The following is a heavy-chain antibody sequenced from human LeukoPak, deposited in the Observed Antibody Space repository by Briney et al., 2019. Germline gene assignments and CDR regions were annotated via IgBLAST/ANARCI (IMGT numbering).Heavy chain of an antibody. CDR1: GYSISSGYY. CDR2: IYHSGST. J-gene: IGHJ3*02. V-gene: IGHV4-38-2*01. Sequence: SETLSLTCAVSGYSISSGYYWGWIRQPPGKGLERIGSIYHSGSTYYNPSLKSRVTISVDTSKNQFSLKLSSVTAADTAVYYCARTYSSSWYSDAFDIWGQGTMVTVSS. D-gene: IGHD6-13*01. CDR3: ARTYSSSWYSDAFDI.